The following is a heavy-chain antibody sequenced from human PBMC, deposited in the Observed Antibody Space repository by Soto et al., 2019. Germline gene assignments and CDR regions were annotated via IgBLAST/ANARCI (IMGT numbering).Heavy chain of an antibody. CDR1: GGSISSGDYY. V-gene: IGHV4-30-4*01. Sequence: PSETLSLTCTVSGGSISSGDYYWSWIRQPPGKGLEWIGYIYYSGSTYYNPSLKSRVTISVDTSKNQFSLKLSSVTAADTAVYYCARDGGTVNSPFDYWGQGTLVTVSS. J-gene: IGHJ4*02. CDR3: ARDGGTVNSPFDY. CDR2: IYYSGST. D-gene: IGHD4-17*01.